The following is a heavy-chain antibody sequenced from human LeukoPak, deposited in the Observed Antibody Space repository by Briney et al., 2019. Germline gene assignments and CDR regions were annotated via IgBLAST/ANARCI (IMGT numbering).Heavy chain of an antibody. V-gene: IGHV3-7*03. Sequence: GGSLRLSCVVSGFTFSESWMSWVRQAPGRGLGWVASLNLDGSDKYYVDSVKGRFTISRDNAKNSLYLQMDSLRVEDTAVYYCAKGKRYPDYWGQGTLVTVSS. CDR1: GFTFSESW. D-gene: IGHD1-1*01. CDR3: AKGKRYPDY. J-gene: IGHJ4*02. CDR2: LNLDGSDK.